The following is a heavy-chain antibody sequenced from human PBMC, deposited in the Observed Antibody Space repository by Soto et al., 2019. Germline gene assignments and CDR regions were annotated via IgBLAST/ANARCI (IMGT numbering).Heavy chain of an antibody. J-gene: IGHJ4*02. CDR2: INTDGSET. CDR1: GFTFSSNW. D-gene: IGHD2-21*01. CDR3: ARDGEGY. V-gene: IGHV3-74*01. Sequence: EVRLVESGGGFFQPGGSLRLSCAASGFTFSSNWMHWVRQVPGKGLVWVSRINTDGSETTYVDSVKGRFTISRDNAKNTLYLQMNSLRVEDTDVYYCARDGEGYWGQGTLVTVSS.